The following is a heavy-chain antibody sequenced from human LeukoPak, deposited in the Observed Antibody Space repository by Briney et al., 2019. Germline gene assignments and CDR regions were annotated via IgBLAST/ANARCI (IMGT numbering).Heavy chain of an antibody. CDR3: ARRIRRRSGAYYFDY. Sequence: TSETLSLTCTVSGGSISSSSYYWGWIRQPPGKGLEWIGSIYYSGSTYYNPSLKSRVTISVDTSKNQFSLKLSSVTAADTAVYYCARRIRRRSGAYYFDYWGQGTLVTVSS. CDR2: IYYSGST. CDR1: GGSISSSSYY. V-gene: IGHV4-39*07. D-gene: IGHD3-10*01. J-gene: IGHJ4*02.